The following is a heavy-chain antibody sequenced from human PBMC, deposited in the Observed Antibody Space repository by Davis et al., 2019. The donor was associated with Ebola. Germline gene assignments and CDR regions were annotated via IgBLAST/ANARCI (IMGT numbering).Heavy chain of an antibody. CDR3: ARDQAAAGV. CDR2: INHSGST. D-gene: IGHD6-13*01. CDR1: GFIFSDYG. Sequence: ESLKISCAASGFIFSDYGVHWIRQPPGKGLEWIGEINHSGSTNYNPSLKGRVTISVDTSKNQFSLKLSSVTTADTAVYYCARDQAAAGVWGQGTLVTVSS. V-gene: IGHV4-34*01. J-gene: IGHJ4*02.